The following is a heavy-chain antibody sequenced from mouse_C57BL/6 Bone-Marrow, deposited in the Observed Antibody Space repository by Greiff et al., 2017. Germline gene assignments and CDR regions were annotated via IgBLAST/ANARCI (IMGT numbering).Heavy chain of an antibody. Sequence: VKLMESGPELVKPGASVKLSCKASGYTFTSYDINWVKQRPEQGLEWIGWIYPRDGSTKYTEKFKGKATLTVDTSSSTAYLELHSLTSEDSAVYVCASAGDYAYPGFAYWGQGTLVTVSA. CDR1: GYTFTSYD. CDR3: ASAGDYAYPGFAY. J-gene: IGHJ3*01. D-gene: IGHD2-2*01. CDR2: IYPRDGST. V-gene: IGHV1-85*01.